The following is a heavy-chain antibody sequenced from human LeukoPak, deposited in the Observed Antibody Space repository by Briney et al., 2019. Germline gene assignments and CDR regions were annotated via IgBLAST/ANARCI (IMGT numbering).Heavy chain of an antibody. Sequence: SYRKWLRQAKEKGLEWVSYISSSGSTIYYADSVKGRFTISRDNAKNSLYLQMNSLRAADTALYYCARELLEILALWANIAFEIWLQTT. CDR2: ISSSGSTI. J-gene: IGHJ3*02. D-gene: IGHD5-24*01. CDR3: ARELLEILALWANIAFEI. V-gene: IGHV3-48*03. CDR1: SYR.